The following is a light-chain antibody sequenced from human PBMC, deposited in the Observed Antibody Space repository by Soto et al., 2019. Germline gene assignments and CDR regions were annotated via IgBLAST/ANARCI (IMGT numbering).Light chain of an antibody. CDR3: QQYETYFRYT. CDR2: DGY. Sequence: DIQMTQSPSTLSASVGDRVTITCRASQTINSKLAWYQKKPGQAPKLLIFDGYNLESGVPSRFSGSGSGTEFTLSIGSLQPDDFATYKCQQYETYFRYTFGQGTKLDI. J-gene: IGKJ2*01. V-gene: IGKV1-5*01. CDR1: QTINSK.